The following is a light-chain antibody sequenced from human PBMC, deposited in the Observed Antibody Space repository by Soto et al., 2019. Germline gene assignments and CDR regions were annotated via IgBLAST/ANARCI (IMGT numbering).Light chain of an antibody. J-gene: IGKJ4*01. CDR1: QGISSY. Sequence: DIQLTQSPSFLSASVGDRVTITCRASQGISSYLAWYQQKPGKAPKVLIYAASTLQSGVPSRFSGSGSGTEFTLTLSTPQPEDFATYYCQSLTSYPLTFGGGTKVEIK. CDR2: AAS. V-gene: IGKV1-9*01. CDR3: QSLTSYPLT.